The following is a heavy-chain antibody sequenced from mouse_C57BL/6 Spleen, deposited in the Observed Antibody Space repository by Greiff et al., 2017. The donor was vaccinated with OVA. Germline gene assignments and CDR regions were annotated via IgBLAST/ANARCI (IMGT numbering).Heavy chain of an antibody. CDR2: IYPGSGST. CDR1: GYTFTSYW. J-gene: IGHJ2*01. V-gene: IGHV1-55*01. CDR3: ARREYYGSSFDY. D-gene: IGHD1-1*01. Sequence: VQLQQPGAELVKPGASVTMSCKASGYTFTSYWITWVKQRPGQGLEWIGDIYPGSGSTHYTEKFKSKATLTVDTSSSTAYMQLSSLTSEDSAVYYCARREYYGSSFDYWGQGTTLTVSS.